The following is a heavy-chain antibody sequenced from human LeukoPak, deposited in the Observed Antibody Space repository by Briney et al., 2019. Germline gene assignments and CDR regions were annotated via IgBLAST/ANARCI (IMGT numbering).Heavy chain of an antibody. J-gene: IGHJ6*03. V-gene: IGHV1-69*01. CDR1: GGTFSSYP. CDR3: ARGGPSPTKYYYMDV. CDR2: IIPIFGTA. D-gene: IGHD5-12*01. Sequence: SVKVSCKVSGGTFSSYPISWVRQAPGQGLEWMGGIIPIFGTANYAQKFQGRVTITADESTSTAYMELSSLRSEDTAVYYCARGGPSPTKYYYMDVWGKGTTVTVSS.